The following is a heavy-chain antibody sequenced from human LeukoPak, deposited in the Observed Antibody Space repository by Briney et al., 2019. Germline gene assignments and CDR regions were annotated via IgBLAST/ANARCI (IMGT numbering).Heavy chain of an antibody. Sequence: GGSLRLSCAASGFTFSSYAMSWVRQAPGKGLEWVSAISGSGGSTYYADSVKGRFTISRDNSKNTLYLQMNSLRAEDTAVYYCAKAPYYDFWSGYYPFDYWGQGTLVTVSS. V-gene: IGHV3-23*01. J-gene: IGHJ4*02. CDR2: ISGSGGST. D-gene: IGHD3-3*01. CDR1: GFTFSSYA. CDR3: AKAPYYDFWSGYYPFDY.